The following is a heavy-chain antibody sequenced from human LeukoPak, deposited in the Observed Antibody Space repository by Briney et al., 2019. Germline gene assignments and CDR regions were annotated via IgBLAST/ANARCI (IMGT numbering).Heavy chain of an antibody. V-gene: IGHV4-61*02. J-gene: IGHJ4*02. CDR3: ARGILRDYYDSSGFYHRGGVGY. D-gene: IGHD3-22*01. CDR1: GGSITNGGYY. Sequence: SETLSLTCTVSGGSITNGGYYWSWIRQPAGKGLEWIGRIYTSGSTNYNPSLKSRVTISVDTSKNQFSLKLSSVTAADTAVYFCARGILRDYYDSSGFYHRGGVGYWGQGTLVTVSS. CDR2: IYTSGST.